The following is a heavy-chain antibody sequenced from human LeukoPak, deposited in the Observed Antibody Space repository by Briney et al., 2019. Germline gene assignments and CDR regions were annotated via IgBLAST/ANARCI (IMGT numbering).Heavy chain of an antibody. D-gene: IGHD4-17*01. CDR1: GGSFSGYY. V-gene: IGHV3-7*01. CDR2: INQDGSEK. Sequence: TSETLSLTCAVYGGSFSGYYWSWVRQAPGKGLEWVANINQDGSEKYYVDSVKGRFTISRDNSKNSLYLQTNSLRAEDTAVYYCARDRHGETGDWCFDLWGRGTLVTVSS. J-gene: IGHJ2*01. CDR3: ARDRHGETGDWCFDL.